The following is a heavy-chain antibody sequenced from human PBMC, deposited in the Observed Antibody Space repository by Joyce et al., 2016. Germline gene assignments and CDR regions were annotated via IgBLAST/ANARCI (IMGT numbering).Heavy chain of an antibody. D-gene: IGHD6-19*01. V-gene: IGHV4-34*01. CDR1: GGPFRGFF. J-gene: IGHJ4*02. CDR2: INNSGGT. CDR3: ARSQWLAPLMY. Sequence: QVQLQQWGAGLLKPSETPSLTCAVSGGPFRGFFWNWVRKPPGKGLEWIGDINNSGGTNYNPSLKTRVTFSVDTSKNQFSLKLTSLSAADTAVYYCARSQWLAPLMYWGQGTPVTVSS.